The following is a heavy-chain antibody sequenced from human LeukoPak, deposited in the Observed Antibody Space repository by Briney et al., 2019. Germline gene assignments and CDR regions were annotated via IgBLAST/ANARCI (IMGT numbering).Heavy chain of an antibody. J-gene: IGHJ4*02. CDR1: GFTFSSYA. CDR3: AKDLDVVVTTLDY. D-gene: IGHD2-21*02. Sequence: GGSLRLSCAASGFTFSSYAMGWVHQAPGKGLQWVSGISGSGRATYYADSVKGRFTISRDSSTNTLYLQMNSLRAEDTAIYYCAKDLDVVVTTLDYWGQGTLVTVSS. V-gene: IGHV3-23*01. CDR2: ISGSGRAT.